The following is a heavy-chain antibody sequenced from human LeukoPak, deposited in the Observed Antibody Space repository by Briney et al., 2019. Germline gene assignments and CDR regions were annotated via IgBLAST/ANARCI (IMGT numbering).Heavy chain of an antibody. CDR2: IYYSGST. Sequence: KASQTLSLTCTVSGGSISSGDYYWSWIRQPPGKGLEWIGYIYYSGSTYYNPSLKSRVTISVDTSKNQFSLKLSSVTAADTAVYYCARSSRNYYGSGSLLYWPARWGQGTLVTVSS. V-gene: IGHV4-30-4*08. D-gene: IGHD3-10*01. CDR3: ARSSRNYYGSGSLLYWPAR. J-gene: IGHJ4*02. CDR1: GGSISSGDYY.